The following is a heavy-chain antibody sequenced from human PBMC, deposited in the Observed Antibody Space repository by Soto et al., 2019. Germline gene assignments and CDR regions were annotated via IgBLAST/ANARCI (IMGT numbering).Heavy chain of an antibody. Sequence: SETLSLTCAVYGGSFSGYYWSWIRQPPGKGLEWIGEINHSGSTNYNPSLKSRVTISVDTSKNQFSLKLSSVTAADTAVYYCARGRYYDSSGYYGYFQHWGRGTLVTAPQ. J-gene: IGHJ1*01. V-gene: IGHV4-34*01. CDR1: GGSFSGYY. CDR3: ARGRYYDSSGYYGYFQH. D-gene: IGHD3-22*01. CDR2: INHSGST.